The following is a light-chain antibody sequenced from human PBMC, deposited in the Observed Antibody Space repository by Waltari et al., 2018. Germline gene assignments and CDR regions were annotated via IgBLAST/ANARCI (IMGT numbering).Light chain of an antibody. V-gene: IGLV1-44*01. Sequence: QSVLTQPPSASGTPGPGVTIHCSGCAATIGTNVGNWSQQVPGSAPKLLIYRRDRRPAGVPDRFSGSKSGTSASLAISGLQSEDEADYYCAAWDDSLNGRWVFGGGTKVTVL. CDR1: AATIGTNV. J-gene: IGLJ3*02. CDR2: RRD. CDR3: AAWDDSLNGRWV.